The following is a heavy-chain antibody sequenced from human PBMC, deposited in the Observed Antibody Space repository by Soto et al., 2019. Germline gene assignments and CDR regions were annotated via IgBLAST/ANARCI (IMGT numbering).Heavy chain of an antibody. V-gene: IGHV3-30*18. CDR2: ISYDGSNK. D-gene: IGHD3-22*01. CDR1: GFTFSSYG. CDR3: AKSQLLRGYFASFDY. Sequence: QVQLVESGGGVVQPGRSLRLSCAASGFTFSSYGMHWVRQAPGKGLEWVAVISYDGSNKYYADSVKGRFTISRDNSXXTLYLQMNSLRAEDTAVYYCAKSQLLRGYFASFDYWGQGTLVTVSS. J-gene: IGHJ4*02.